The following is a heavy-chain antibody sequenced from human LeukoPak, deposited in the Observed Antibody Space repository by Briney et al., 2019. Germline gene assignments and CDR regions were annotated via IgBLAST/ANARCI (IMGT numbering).Heavy chain of an antibody. CDR2: INPNSGVT. CDR3: ATTTVTQYYFDY. J-gene: IGHJ4*02. D-gene: IGHD4-17*01. Sequence: ASVKVSCKASGYTFTGYYIHWVRQAPGQGLEWMGWINPNSGVTHYPQKFQGRVTMTRDTSIRTAYMEVSSLRSDDTAVYYCATTTVTQYYFDYWGQGTLVTVSS. V-gene: IGHV1-2*02. CDR1: GYTFTGYY.